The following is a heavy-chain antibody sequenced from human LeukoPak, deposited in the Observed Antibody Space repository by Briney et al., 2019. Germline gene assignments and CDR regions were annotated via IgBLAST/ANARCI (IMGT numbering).Heavy chain of an antibody. CDR1: GYTFTSYH. CDR3: AREENDYGSGRSSDY. J-gene: IGHJ4*02. CDR2: INPSGGTT. Sequence: ASVKVSCKASGYTFTSYHMHWVRQAPGQGLEWMGIINPSGGTTNYAQKFRGRVTMTRDMSTSTVYMGLSSLRSEETAVYYCAREENDYGSGRSSDYWGQGTLVTVSS. V-gene: IGHV1-46*01. D-gene: IGHD3-10*01.